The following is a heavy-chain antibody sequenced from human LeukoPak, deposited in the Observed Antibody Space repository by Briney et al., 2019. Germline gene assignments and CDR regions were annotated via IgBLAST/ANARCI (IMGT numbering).Heavy chain of an antibody. CDR3: AAPGASGFVGNFWSGPLDF. J-gene: IGHJ4*02. V-gene: IGHV1-46*01. CDR1: GYTFTSHY. D-gene: IGHD3-3*01. CDR2: INPSAGST. Sequence: GASVKVSCRASGYTFTSHYMHWVRQAPGQGLEWMGIINPSAGSTSYPQKFQGRITMTRDTSTSTVYMELSSLRSEDTAVCYCAAPGASGFVGNFWSGPLDFWGQGTLVTVSP.